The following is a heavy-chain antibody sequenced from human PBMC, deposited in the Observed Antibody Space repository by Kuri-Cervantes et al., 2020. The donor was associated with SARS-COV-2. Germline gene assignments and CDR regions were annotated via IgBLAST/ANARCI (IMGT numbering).Heavy chain of an antibody. V-gene: IGHV3-9*01. J-gene: IGHJ5*02. D-gene: IGHD3-3*01. CDR1: GFTFSSYS. CDR2: ISWNSGSI. Sequence: SLKISCAASGFTFSSYSMNWVRQAPGKGLEWVSGISWNSGSIGYADSAKGRFTISRDNAKNSLYLQMNSLRAEDTALYYCAKDGLGPIFGVGNWFDPWGQGTLVTVSS. CDR3: AKDGLGPIFGVGNWFDP.